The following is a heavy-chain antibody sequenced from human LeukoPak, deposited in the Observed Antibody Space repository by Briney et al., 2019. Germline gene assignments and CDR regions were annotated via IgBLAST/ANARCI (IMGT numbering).Heavy chain of an antibody. J-gene: IGHJ4*02. D-gene: IGHD2-15*01. CDR1: GFTFSSYG. V-gene: IGHV3-33*01. CDR2: IWNDGSNK. Sequence: PGGSLRLSCAVSGFTFSSYGMHWVRQAPGKGLEWVAVIWNDGSNKYYADSVKGRFTISRDNSKNTLYLQINSLRAEDTAVYYCARGTAFRYCSGGSCYPAYFDHWGQGTLVTVSS. CDR3: ARGTAFRYCSGGSCYPAYFDH.